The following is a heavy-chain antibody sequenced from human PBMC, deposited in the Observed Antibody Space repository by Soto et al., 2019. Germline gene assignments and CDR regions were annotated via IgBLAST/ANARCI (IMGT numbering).Heavy chain of an antibody. D-gene: IGHD3-22*01. CDR1: GFTFSSYA. V-gene: IGHV3-30-3*01. CDR2: ISYDGSNK. CDR3: ARGTTPYYYDSSGYPFDY. Sequence: HPGGSLRLSCAASGFTFSSYAMHWVLQAPGKGLEWVAVISYDGSNKYYADSVKGRFTISRDNSKNTLYLQMDSLRAEDTAVYYCARGTTPYYYDSSGYPFDYWGQGTLVTVSS. J-gene: IGHJ4*02.